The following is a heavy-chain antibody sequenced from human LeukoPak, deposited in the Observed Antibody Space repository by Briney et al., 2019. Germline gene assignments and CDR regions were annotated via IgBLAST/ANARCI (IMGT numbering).Heavy chain of an antibody. J-gene: IGHJ4*02. CDR3: WWWLLLNYFDY. CDR1: GGSISSGGYY. CDR2: IYYSGST. D-gene: IGHD2-21*02. V-gene: IGHV4-31*03. Sequence: SETLSLTCTVSGGSISSGGYYWIWIRQHPGKGLEWIGYIYYSGSTYYNPSLKSRVTISVDTSKNQFSLKLSSVTAADTSISILWWWLLLNYFDYWGQGTLVTVSS.